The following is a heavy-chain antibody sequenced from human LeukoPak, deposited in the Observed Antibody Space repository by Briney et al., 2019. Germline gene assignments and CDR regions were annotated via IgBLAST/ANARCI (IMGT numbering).Heavy chain of an antibody. Sequence: ASVKVSCKASGYTFTGYYMHWVRQAPGQGLEWMGWINPNSGGTNYAQKFQGRVTMTRDTPISTAYLQWSSLKASDTAMYYCARPVMVRGVIIYYFDYWGQGTLVTVSS. V-gene: IGHV1-2*02. J-gene: IGHJ4*02. CDR1: GYTFTGYY. D-gene: IGHD3-10*01. CDR2: INPNSGGT. CDR3: ARPVMVRGVIIYYFDY.